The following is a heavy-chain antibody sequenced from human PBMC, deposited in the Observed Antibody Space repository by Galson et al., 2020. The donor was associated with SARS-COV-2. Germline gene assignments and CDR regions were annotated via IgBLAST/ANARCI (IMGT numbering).Heavy chain of an antibody. Sequence: SVTVSCKDSGGTFNSFTISWVRQAPGQGPEWMGKIIANFDTANYAQQFQAKVTITADESTSTANMELSSLRSEDPAVYDCAIPTRCRGNGGGCFDVCGQGTVVTVSS. J-gene: IGHJ3*01. D-gene: IGHD6-19*01. CDR3: AIPTRCRGNGGGCFDV. CDR2: IIANFDTA. V-gene: IGHV1-69*13. CDR1: GGTFNSFT.